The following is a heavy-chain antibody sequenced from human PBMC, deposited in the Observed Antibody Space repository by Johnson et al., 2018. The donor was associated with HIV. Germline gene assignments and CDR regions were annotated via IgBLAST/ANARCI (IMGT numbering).Heavy chain of an antibody. CDR3: ARDGAARPRNDAFDI. Sequence: VQLVESGGVVVHPGGSLRLSCETSRFTFDDYAMHWVRQAPGKGLEWVSLINWDGDSTYYADSVKGRFTISRDNSKNSLYLQMNSLRPEDTGLYYCARDGAARPRNDAFDIWGQGTRVTVSS. D-gene: IGHD6-6*01. J-gene: IGHJ3*02. CDR2: INWDGDST. V-gene: IGHV3-43D*03. CDR1: RFTFDDYA.